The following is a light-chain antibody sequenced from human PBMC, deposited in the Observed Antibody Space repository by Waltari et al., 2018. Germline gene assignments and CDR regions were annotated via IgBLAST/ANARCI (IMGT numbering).Light chain of an antibody. J-gene: IGLJ3*02. CDR2: EVR. Sequence: QSVLTQPAPVSGSSGQSPTIPCTGTSSDVGAYNYAPWYQQHQGKAPKIVIYEVRKRPSGVSDRFSGSKSGNAASLTISGLQAEDEADYYCSSYTSGNTWVFGGGTKLTVL. V-gene: IGLV2-14*01. CDR1: SSDVGAYNY. CDR3: SSYTSGNTWV.